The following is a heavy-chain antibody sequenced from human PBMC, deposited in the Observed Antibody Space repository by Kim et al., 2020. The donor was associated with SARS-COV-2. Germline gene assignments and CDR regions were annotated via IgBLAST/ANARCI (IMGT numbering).Heavy chain of an antibody. CDR3: VRGYVGGPFDL. CDR1: GFTFEDYG. V-gene: IGHV3-20*01. J-gene: IGHJ4*02. CDR2: INRNSDST. D-gene: IGHD3-10*01. Sequence: GGSLRLSCEASGFTFEDYGMSWVRQAPGKGLEWVSGINRNSDSTGYVDSVKGRFTISRDNAKKSLYLQMNSLRAEDTSFSHCVRGYVGGPFDLWGQGIRV.